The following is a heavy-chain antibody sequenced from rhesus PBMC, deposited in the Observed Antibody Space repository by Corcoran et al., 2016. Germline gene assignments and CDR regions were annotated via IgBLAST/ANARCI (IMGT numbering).Heavy chain of an antibody. CDR2: ISYIGSP. J-gene: IGHJ5-1*01. CDR3: ARDVGLAAAGVV. D-gene: IGHD6-25*01. Sequence: QLQLQESGPGLVKPSETLSLPCAVSGSDLGSGYGGSCIRTPPGKGLEWIGYISYIGSPSYNPSLKRRVTISTDTSKNQSSLKLSSVPAADTAVYYCARDVGLAAAGVVWGPGVPVTVSS. CDR1: GSDLGSGYGG. V-gene: IGHV4-122*02.